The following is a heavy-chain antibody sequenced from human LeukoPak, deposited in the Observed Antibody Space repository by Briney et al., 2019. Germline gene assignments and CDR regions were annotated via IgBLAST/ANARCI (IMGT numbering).Heavy chain of an antibody. CDR3: ARVIGSIDY. D-gene: IGHD1-26*01. J-gene: IGHJ4*02. CDR2: MNPQSGYT. CDR1: VYTFTSYD. V-gene: IGHV1-8*01. Sequence: GASVRVSCKPSVYTFTSYDINWVRQAAGQGLEWMGWMNPQSGYTGYAQKFQGRVTMTRDTSISTAYMELGSLRSEDTAMYYCARVIGSIDYWGQGTLVTVSS.